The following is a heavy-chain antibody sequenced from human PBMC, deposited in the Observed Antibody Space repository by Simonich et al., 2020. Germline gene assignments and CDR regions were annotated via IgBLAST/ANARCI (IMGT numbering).Heavy chain of an antibody. Sequence: GGGLVQPGGSLRLSCAASGFTFSSYAMSWVRQAPGKGLEWVSAISGSGGSTYYSDSVKGRFTISRDNSKNTQDLQRNSLRAEDTAVYYCAKDLGERITMIVVVIDAFDIWGQGTMVTVSS. D-gene: IGHD3-22*01. CDR3: AKDLGERITMIVVVIDAFDI. V-gene: IGHV3-23*01. J-gene: IGHJ3*02. CDR1: GFTFSSYA. CDR2: ISGSGGST.